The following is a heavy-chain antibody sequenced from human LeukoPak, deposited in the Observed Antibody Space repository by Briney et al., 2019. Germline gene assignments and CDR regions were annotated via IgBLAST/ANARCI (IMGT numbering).Heavy chain of an antibody. J-gene: IGHJ3*01. D-gene: IGHD1-1*01. Sequence: GGSLRLSCVASGYTFSSYSMNWVRQAPGKGLEWVSSISTSGSYIYYADAVKGRFTISRDDAKNSLYLQMDSLRAEDTAVYYCTRVFGTWLPAVWGQGTMVTVS. CDR2: ISTSGSYI. CDR3: TRVFGTWLPAV. V-gene: IGHV3-21*01. CDR1: GYTFSSYS.